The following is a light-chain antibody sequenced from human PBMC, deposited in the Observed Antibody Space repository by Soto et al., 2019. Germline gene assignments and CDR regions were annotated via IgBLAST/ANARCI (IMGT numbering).Light chain of an antibody. Sequence: QSALTQPSSASGSPGESVTMSCTGTSRDVGAYVYVSWYQQHPGEAPKLVVYDVTKRPSGVPDRFSGSKSGNTASLTISGLQAEDEADYYCCSYAGIYSYVFGTGTKLTVL. V-gene: IGLV2-11*01. CDR1: SRDVGAYVY. CDR2: DVT. J-gene: IGLJ1*01. CDR3: CSYAGIYSYV.